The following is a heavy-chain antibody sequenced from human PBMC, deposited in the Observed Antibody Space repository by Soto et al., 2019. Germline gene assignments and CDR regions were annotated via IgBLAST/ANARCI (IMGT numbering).Heavy chain of an antibody. CDR3: ARGLAPLDGRFDY. Sequence: QVQLVQSGAEVKKPGSSVKVSCKASGGTFSSYAISWVRQAPGQGLEWMGGIIPIFGTANYAQKFQGRVTFTAAESTSSADMELSSLRSEDTAVYYCARGLAPLDGRFDYWGQGTLVTVSS. CDR1: GGTFSSYA. CDR2: IIPIFGTA. V-gene: IGHV1-69*12. J-gene: IGHJ4*02.